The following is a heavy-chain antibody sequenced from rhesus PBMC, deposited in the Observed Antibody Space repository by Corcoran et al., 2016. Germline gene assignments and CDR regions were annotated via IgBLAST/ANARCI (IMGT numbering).Heavy chain of an antibody. J-gene: IGHJ6*01. D-gene: IGHD6-25*01. CDR3: TRSAAASFYGLDS. Sequence: DVQLVESGGGLVEPGGSLRLSCVASGFTFSSSEMHWVRQAPGKGLEWVSVMSESGCALYDEGSVKGRFTISRDNAKNSLFLQMNSLRAEDTAVYYCTRSAAASFYGLDSWGQGVVVTGSS. CDR1: GFTFSSSE. V-gene: IGHV3-100*02. CDR2: MSESGCAL.